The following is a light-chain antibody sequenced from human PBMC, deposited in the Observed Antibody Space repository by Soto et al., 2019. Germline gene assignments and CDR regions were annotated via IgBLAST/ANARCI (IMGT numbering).Light chain of an antibody. CDR3: SSYTSTNSHV. CDR1: SIDVGGYNL. Sequence: QSALTQPASVSGSPGQSITISCAGTSIDVGGYNLVSWYQQHPGKVPKLMISEVSNRPSGVSNRFSGSKSGNTASLTISGLQADDEADYYCSSYTSTNSHVFGTGTKVTVL. J-gene: IGLJ1*01. V-gene: IGLV2-14*01. CDR2: EVS.